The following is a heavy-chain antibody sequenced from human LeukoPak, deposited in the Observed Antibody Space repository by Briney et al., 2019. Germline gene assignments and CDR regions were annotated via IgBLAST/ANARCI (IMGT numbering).Heavy chain of an antibody. CDR3: ALVGAVDH. D-gene: IGHD1-26*01. Sequence: GGSLRLSCAASGFTFSTYEMNWVRQAPGKGLEWVSYISDSGSTIPYADSVKGRFTISRDNAKNSLYLQMNSLRAEDTAVYYCALVGAVDHWGRGTLVTVSS. V-gene: IGHV3-48*03. CDR1: GFTFSTYE. CDR2: ISDSGSTI. J-gene: IGHJ4*02.